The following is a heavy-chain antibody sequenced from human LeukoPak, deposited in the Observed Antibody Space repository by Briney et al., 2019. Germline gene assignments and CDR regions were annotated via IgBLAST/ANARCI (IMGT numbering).Heavy chain of an antibody. V-gene: IGHV1-8*01. CDR2: MNPNSGNT. J-gene: IGHJ6*02. Sequence: ASVKVSCKASGYTFTSYDINWVRQATGQGLEWMGWMNPNSGNTGYAQKFQGRVTMTRNTSISTAYMELSSLRSEDTAVYYCARGAVATIGSTYGMDVWGQGTTVTVSS. CDR3: ARGAVATIGSTYGMDV. CDR1: GYTFTSYD. D-gene: IGHD5-12*01.